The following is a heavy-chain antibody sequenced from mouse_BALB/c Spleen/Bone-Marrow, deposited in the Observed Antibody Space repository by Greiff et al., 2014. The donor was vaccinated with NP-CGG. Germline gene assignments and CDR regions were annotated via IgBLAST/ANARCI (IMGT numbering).Heavy chain of an antibody. CDR1: GYTFTSYT. CDR2: INPSSGYT. Sequence: QVQLQQSGAELARPGASVKMSCKASGYTFTSYTMHWVKQRPGQGLEWIGYINPSSGYTNYNQKFKDKATLTADKSSSTAYMQLSSLTSEDSAVYYCARKTTVAHYAMDYWGQGTSVTVSS. CDR3: ARKTTVAHYAMDY. D-gene: IGHD1-1*01. V-gene: IGHV1-4*01. J-gene: IGHJ4*01.